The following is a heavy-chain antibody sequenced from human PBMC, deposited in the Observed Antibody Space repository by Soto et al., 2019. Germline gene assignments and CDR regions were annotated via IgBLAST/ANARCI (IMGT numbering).Heavy chain of an antibody. CDR1: GYTFTSYY. CDR3: ARDLVRYSGSYAGFDY. D-gene: IGHD1-26*01. Sequence: QVQLVQSGAEVKKPGASVKVSCKASGYTFTSYYMHWVRQAPGQGLEWMGLINPSGGSTSYAQKFQGRVTMTRDTSTSTVYMELSSLRSEDTAVYYCARDLVRYSGSYAGFDYWGQGTLVTVSS. CDR2: INPSGGST. V-gene: IGHV1-46*01. J-gene: IGHJ4*02.